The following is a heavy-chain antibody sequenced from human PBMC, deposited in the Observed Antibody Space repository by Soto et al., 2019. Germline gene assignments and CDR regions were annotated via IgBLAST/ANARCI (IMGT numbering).Heavy chain of an antibody. CDR3: ARGGGYCTPTSCAIDS. CDR2: VSLTGDRT. J-gene: IGHJ4*02. CDR1: RFSFSSYE. D-gene: IGHD2-8*01. Sequence: GGSLRLSCVASRFSFSSYEMSWVRQAAGKGLEWVSRVSLTGDRTNYAGSVKGRFTVSIDNFKNTLYLEMDSLRPEDTAIYYCARGGGYCTPTSCAIDSWGRGTPVTVSS. V-gene: IGHV3-23*01.